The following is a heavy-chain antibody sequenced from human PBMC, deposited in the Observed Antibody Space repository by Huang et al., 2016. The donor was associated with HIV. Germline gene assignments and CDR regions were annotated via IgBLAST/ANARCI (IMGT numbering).Heavy chain of an antibody. CDR1: GGPFRSYS. J-gene: IGHJ4*02. CDR3: ARGSLEYSVSSSLDY. V-gene: IGHV1-69*13. CDR2: RRPVFDAQ. D-gene: IGHD4-4*01. Sequence: QVQLLQSGAEVKKPVSSVKVSCKSSGGPFRSYSIAWVRQAPGQGLEWMERRRPVFDAQNYAQKLQGRVRVTADESTSTVYMEVRDLRPDDTAVYFCARGSLEYSVSSSLDYWGQGTHVTVSS.